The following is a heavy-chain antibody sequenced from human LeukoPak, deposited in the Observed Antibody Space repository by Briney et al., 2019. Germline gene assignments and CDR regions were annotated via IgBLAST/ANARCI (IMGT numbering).Heavy chain of an antibody. J-gene: IGHJ4*02. Sequence: SETLSLTCIVSGGSISSYYWSWIRQPPGKGLEWIGYIYYSGSTNYNPSLKSRVTISVDTSKNQFSLMLSSVTAADTAVYYCARGLMMAVAGRGEFHYWGQGTLVTVSS. CDR2: IYYSGST. D-gene: IGHD6-13*01. CDR1: GGSISSYY. CDR3: ARGLMMAVAGRGEFHY. V-gene: IGHV4-59*01.